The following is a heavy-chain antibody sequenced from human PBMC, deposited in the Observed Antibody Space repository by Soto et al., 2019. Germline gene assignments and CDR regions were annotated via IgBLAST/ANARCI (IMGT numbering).Heavy chain of an antibody. CDR2: INHSGST. Sequence: QVQLQQWGAGLLKPSETLSLTCAVYGGSFSGYYWSWIRQPPGKGLEWIGEINHSGSTNYNPSLKSRVTISVDTSKNQFSLKLSSVTAADTAVYYCASGWYLDYWGQGTLVTVSS. CDR3: ASGWYLDY. CDR1: GGSFSGYY. J-gene: IGHJ4*02. V-gene: IGHV4-34*01.